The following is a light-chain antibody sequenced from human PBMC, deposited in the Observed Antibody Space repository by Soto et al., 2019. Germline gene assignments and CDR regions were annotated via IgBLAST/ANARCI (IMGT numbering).Light chain of an antibody. CDR1: QTISNY. V-gene: IGKV1-39*01. Sequence: DLQMTQSPSSLSASVGDRVTITCRASQTISNYLNWYQQKPGRAPKLLIYAASSLQSGVPSRFSGSRSGTDFTLTISSLQPEDFATYFCQQSYSTPLTFGGGTKVEIK. CDR2: AAS. CDR3: QQSYSTPLT. J-gene: IGKJ4*01.